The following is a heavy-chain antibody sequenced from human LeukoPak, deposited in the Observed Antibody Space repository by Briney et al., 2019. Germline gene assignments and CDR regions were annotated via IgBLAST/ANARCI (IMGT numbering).Heavy chain of an antibody. CDR1: GDSIRDYY. D-gene: IGHD2-8*01. CDR3: ATSNGRRGWFDP. Sequence: SETLSLTCSVSGDSIRDYYWTWIRQPPGMGLEWTGYIYSTGSTNYNPSLKSRVTISVDTSKNQFSLKLSSVTAADTAVYYCATSNGRRGWFDPWGQGTLVTVSS. CDR2: IYSTGST. V-gene: IGHV4-59*01. J-gene: IGHJ5*02.